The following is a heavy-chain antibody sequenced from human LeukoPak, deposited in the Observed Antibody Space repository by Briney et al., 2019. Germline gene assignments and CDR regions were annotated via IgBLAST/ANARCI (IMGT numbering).Heavy chain of an antibody. Sequence: GGSLRLSCAASGFTFSSYGMHWVRQAPGKGLEWVAVISYDGSNKYYADSVKGRFTISRDNSKNTLYLQMNSLRAGDTAVYYCAKDEGDSSGYYFFDYWGQGTLVTVSS. D-gene: IGHD3-22*01. J-gene: IGHJ4*02. CDR1: GFTFSSYG. CDR3: AKDEGDSSGYYFFDY. CDR2: ISYDGSNK. V-gene: IGHV3-30*18.